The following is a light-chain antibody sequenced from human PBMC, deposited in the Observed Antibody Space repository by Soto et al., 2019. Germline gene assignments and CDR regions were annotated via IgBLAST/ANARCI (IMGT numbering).Light chain of an antibody. CDR3: QQRQTLFT. J-gene: IGKJ4*01. Sequence: EIVLTQSPATLSLSPGERATLSCRVSQSVGSSLAWYQQKPGQAPRLLIYDASNRATGVPARFSGSGSGTDFTLTINSLEPEDVAVYYCQQRQTLFTFGGGTKVEIK. V-gene: IGKV3-11*01. CDR1: QSVGSS. CDR2: DAS.